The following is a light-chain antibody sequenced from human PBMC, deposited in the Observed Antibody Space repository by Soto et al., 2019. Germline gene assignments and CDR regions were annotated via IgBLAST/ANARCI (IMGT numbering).Light chain of an antibody. J-gene: IGKJ1*01. CDR3: QQNKDWPGT. V-gene: IGKV3-15*01. CDR1: QSVSSY. Sequence: EIVMTQSPASLSVSPGERATLSCRASQSVSSYLAWYQQKPGQAPRLLIYDASTRATGIPVRFSGSGSGTEFILTISSLQSEDFGVYYCQQNKDWPGTFGQGTKVDIX. CDR2: DAS.